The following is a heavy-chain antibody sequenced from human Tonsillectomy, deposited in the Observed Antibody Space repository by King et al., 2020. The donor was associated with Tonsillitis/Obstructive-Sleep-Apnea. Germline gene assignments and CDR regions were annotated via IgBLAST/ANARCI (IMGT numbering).Heavy chain of an antibody. D-gene: IGHD2-2*01. CDR3: TSYCISPRCSHAY. V-gene: IGHV3-30*01. CDR2: ISYDESDK. Sequence: VQLVESGGGVVQPGRSLRLSCAASGFTFSNYAMHWVRQAPGKGLEWVAVISYDESDKYYADSVKGRFTIHRDNSRNTQYLPMNRLIAEDTAVYYCTSYCISPRCSHAYWGQGTLVTVSS. CDR1: GFTFSNYA. J-gene: IGHJ4*02.